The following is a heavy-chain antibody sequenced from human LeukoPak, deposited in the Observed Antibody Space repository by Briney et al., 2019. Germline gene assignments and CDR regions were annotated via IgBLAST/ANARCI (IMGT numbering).Heavy chain of an antibody. J-gene: IGHJ4*02. CDR3: AHNTGYNYGSPHFDY. Sequence: SGPTLVKPTQTLTLTCTFSGFSLSTSGVGVGWIRQPPGEALEWLALIFWNDDKWNSPSLKSRLTITKDTSKNQVVLTMMNMDPVDTATYYCAHNTGYNYGSPHFDYWGQGTLVTVSS. D-gene: IGHD5-18*01. V-gene: IGHV2-5*01. CDR2: IFWNDDK. CDR1: GFSLSTSGVG.